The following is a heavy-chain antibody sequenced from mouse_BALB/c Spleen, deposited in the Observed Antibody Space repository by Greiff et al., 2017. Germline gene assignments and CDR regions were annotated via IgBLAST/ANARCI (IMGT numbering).Heavy chain of an antibody. D-gene: IGHD2-1*01. CDR3: ARDQDGNDY. J-gene: IGHJ2*01. Sequence: DVKLQESGPGLVKPSQSLSLTCSVNGYSITSGYYWNWIRQFPGNKLEWMGYISYDGSNNYNPSLKNRISITRDTSKNQFFLKLNSVTTEDTATYYCARDQDGNDYWGQGTTLTVSS. CDR2: ISYDGSN. V-gene: IGHV3-6*02. CDR1: GYSITSGYY.